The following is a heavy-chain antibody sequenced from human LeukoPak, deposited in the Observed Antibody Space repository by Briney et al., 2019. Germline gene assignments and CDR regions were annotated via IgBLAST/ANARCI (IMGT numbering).Heavy chain of an antibody. J-gene: IGHJ4*02. CDR2: INHIGST. CDR1: GGSFIVSY. V-gene: IGHV4-34*01. Sequence: SETLSLTCAVYGGSFIVSYWSWIRQPPGKGLEWIGEINHIGSTNYNPSLKSRVTISVDTSKNQFSLKLSSVTAADAAVYYCARGPRSSFLNYWGQGTLVTVSS. CDR3: ARGPRSSFLNY. D-gene: IGHD6-6*01.